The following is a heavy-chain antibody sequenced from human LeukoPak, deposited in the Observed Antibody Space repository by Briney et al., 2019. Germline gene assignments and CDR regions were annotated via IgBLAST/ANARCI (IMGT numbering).Heavy chain of an antibody. D-gene: IGHD3-22*01. CDR2: ISSSGSTI. V-gene: IGHV3-11*01. Sequence: LSLTCTVSGGSISSSSYYWGWIRQPPGKGLEWVSYISSSGSTIYYADSVKGRFTISRDNAKNSLYLQMNSLRAEDTAVYYCARGDYYDSSGYFVDCWGQGTLVTVSS. CDR3: ARGDYYDSSGYFVDC. CDR1: GGSISSSSYY. J-gene: IGHJ4*02.